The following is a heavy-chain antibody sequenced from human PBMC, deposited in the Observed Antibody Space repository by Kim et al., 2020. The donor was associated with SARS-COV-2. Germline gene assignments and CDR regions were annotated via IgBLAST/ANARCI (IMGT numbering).Heavy chain of an antibody. V-gene: IGHV3-30*04. Sequence: GGSLRLSCAASGFTFSSYAMHWVRQAPGKGLEWVAVISYDGSNKYYADSVKGRFTISRDNSKNTLYLQMNSLRAEDTAVYYCAREYYYGSGSYSSPFDY. CDR1: GFTFSSYA. CDR3: AREYYYGSGSYSSPFDY. J-gene: IGHJ4*01. CDR2: ISYDGSNK. D-gene: IGHD3-10*01.